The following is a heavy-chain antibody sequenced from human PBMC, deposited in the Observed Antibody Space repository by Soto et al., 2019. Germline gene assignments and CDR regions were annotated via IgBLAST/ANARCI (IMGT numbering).Heavy chain of an antibody. Sequence: EVQLLEAGGGLVQPGGSLRLSCAASGFTFSNYAMSWVRQAPGKCLEWVSVISGSGDSTHYADSVKGRFTISRDNSKNTLYLQMNSLRAEDTAVYYCAKEGRFSGSYPDYWGQGTLVTVSS. CDR1: GFTFSNYA. J-gene: IGHJ4*02. CDR3: AKEGRFSGSYPDY. CDR2: ISGSGDST. V-gene: IGHV3-23*01. D-gene: IGHD1-26*01.